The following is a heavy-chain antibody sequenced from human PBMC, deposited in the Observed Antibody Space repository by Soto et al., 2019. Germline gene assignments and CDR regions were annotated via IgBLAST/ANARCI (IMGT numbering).Heavy chain of an antibody. D-gene: IGHD4-17*01. CDR2: TSGGGDVA. CDR3: VKQSIGTVTNPVYWSFDL. V-gene: IGHV3-23*01. J-gene: IGHJ2*01. CDR1: GFTFINYA. Sequence: EVQLLESGGGLIQPGGSLRLSCTASGFTFINYAMNWVRQAPGKGLEWVSGTSGGGDVAFYADSVKGRFAISRDNSKNTLSLQMNSLRAEDTALYYCVKQSIGTVTNPVYWSFDLWGRGNLVTVSS.